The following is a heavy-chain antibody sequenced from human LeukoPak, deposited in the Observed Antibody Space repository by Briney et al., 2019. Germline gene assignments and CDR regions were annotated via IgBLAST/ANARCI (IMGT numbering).Heavy chain of an antibody. CDR1: GYTFTTYA. Sequence: ASVKVSCKASGYTFTTYAMHWVRQAPGQRLEWMGWINAGNGNTKYSQKFQGRVTITRNTSTNTAYMELSGLRSEDTAVYYCARGPRVFGVVIAPYWYFDFWGRGTLVTVSS. J-gene: IGHJ2*01. CDR3: ARGPRVFGVVIAPYWYFDF. D-gene: IGHD3-3*01. CDR2: INAGNGNT. V-gene: IGHV1-3*01.